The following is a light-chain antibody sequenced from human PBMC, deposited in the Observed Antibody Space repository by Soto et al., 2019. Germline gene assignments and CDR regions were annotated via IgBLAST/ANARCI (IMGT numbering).Light chain of an antibody. V-gene: IGLV8-61*01. J-gene: IGLJ2*01. CDR1: SASVLTSYY. CDR3: ALYVGSGTVV. CDR2: STN. Sequence: QTVVSQEPSFSVSPGETVTLTCGLTSASVLTSYYPSWYQQTPGQAPRTLIYSTNIRSSGVPDRFSGSILGNKAALTITGAQADVESDYYCALYVGSGTVVFGGGTKLTV.